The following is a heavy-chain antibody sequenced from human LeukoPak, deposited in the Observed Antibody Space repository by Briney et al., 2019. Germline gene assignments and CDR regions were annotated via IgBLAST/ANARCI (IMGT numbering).Heavy chain of an antibody. Sequence: ASVKVSCKASGYTFNSYYLQWARQAPGRWLELMGIINPSGGSTSYAQKFQGRVTMTRDTSTSTVYMELSSLRSEDTAVYYCARVGLYCSSTSCYSFDYWGQGTLVTVSS. V-gene: IGHV1-46*02. CDR3: ARVGLYCSSTSCYSFDY. D-gene: IGHD2-2*01. J-gene: IGHJ4*02. CDR1: GYTFNSYY. CDR2: INPSGGST.